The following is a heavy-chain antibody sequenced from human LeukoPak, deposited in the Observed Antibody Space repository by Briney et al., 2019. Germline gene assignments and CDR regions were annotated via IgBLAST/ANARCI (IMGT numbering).Heavy chain of an antibody. V-gene: IGHV3-23*01. Sequence: GGSLRLSCAASGFTFSSYGMSWVRQAPGKGLEWVSAISGSGGSTYYADSVRGRFTISRDNSKNTVSLQMESLRAEDTALYYCAKDYAVGSIDYWGQGTLVTVSS. CDR1: GFTFSSYG. J-gene: IGHJ4*02. CDR3: AKDYAVGSIDY. CDR2: ISGSGGST. D-gene: IGHD3-16*01.